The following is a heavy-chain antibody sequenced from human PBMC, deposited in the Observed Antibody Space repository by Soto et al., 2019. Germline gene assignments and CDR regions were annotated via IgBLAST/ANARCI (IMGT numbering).Heavy chain of an antibody. D-gene: IGHD5-18*01. V-gene: IGHV3-23*01. CDR2: ISGSGGST. CDR3: AKRGYSYGNWWYFDL. Sequence: EVQLLESGGGLVQPGGSLRLSCAASGFTFSSYAMSWVRQAPGKGLEWVSAISGSGGSTYYADSVKGRFTISRDNSKNTLDLQMNSLRAEDTAVYYCAKRGYSYGNWWYFDLWGRGTLVTVSS. J-gene: IGHJ2*01. CDR1: GFTFSSYA.